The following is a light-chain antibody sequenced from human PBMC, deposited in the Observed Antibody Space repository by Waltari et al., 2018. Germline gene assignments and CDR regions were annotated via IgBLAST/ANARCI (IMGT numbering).Light chain of an antibody. CDR2: DVT. Sequence: QSALTQAASVSGSPGQSITISCTGTSSDVGGYKSVSWYQHHPGQAPKIRIYDVTNRPSGVSNRFSGSKSGNTASLTISGLQAEDEADYYCSAYTRSGTYVFGTGTKVTVL. CDR3: SAYTRSGTYV. CDR1: SSDVGGYKS. V-gene: IGLV2-14*03. J-gene: IGLJ1*01.